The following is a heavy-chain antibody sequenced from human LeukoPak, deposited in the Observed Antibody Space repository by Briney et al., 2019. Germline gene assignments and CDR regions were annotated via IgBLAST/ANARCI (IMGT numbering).Heavy chain of an antibody. CDR1: GGSISSYY. D-gene: IGHD2-15*01. CDR3: ARYCSGGSCAGNWFDP. CDR2: IYYSGST. J-gene: IGHJ5*02. Sequence: PSETLSLTCAVSGGSISSYYWSWIRQPPGKGLEWIGYIYYSGSTNYNPSLKSRVTISVDTSKNQFSLKLSSVTAADTAVYYCARYCSGGSCAGNWFDPWGQGTLVTVSS. V-gene: IGHV4-59*08.